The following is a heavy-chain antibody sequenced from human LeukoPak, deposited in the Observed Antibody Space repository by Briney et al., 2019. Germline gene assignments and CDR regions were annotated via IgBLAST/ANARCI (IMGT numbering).Heavy chain of an antibody. Sequence: GGSLSLFCPPLFLPPRAYRMWWVRQAPGKGLEWVSTISGSGGSTYYADSVKGRFTISRDNSKNTVYLQMNSLRAEDTAVYYCTKERSCMNDGFHGDFDYWGQGTLVTVSS. CDR2: ISGSGGST. J-gene: IGHJ4*02. V-gene: IGHV3-23*01. D-gene: IGHD2-8*01. CDR1: FLPPRAYR. CDR3: TKERSCMNDGFHGDFDY.